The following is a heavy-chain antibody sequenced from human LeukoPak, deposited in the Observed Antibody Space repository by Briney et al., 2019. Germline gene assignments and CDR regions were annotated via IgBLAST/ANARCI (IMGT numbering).Heavy chain of an antibody. V-gene: IGHV3-72*01. Sequence: GGSLRLSCAASGFTFSDHYMDWVRQAPGKGLEWVCRIRNKANSYTTEYAASVKGRFSISRDESENLVYLQVNSLETEDTAVYYCARGPSISTTHTAYYYGMDVWGKGTTVTVSS. CDR1: GFTFSDHY. J-gene: IGHJ6*04. D-gene: IGHD1-1*01. CDR2: IRNKANSYTT. CDR3: ARGPSISTTHTAYYYGMDV.